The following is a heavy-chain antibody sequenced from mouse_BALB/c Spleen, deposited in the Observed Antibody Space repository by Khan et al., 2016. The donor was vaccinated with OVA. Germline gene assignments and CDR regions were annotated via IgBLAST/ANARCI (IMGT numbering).Heavy chain of an antibody. CDR3: SRVGPYHVHYGAWFAY. J-gene: IGHJ3*01. V-gene: IGHV1-4*01. CDR2: INPSNIYT. Sequence: QVQLQQSGAELARPGASVKMSCKASGYTFTSYTIHWVKQRPGQGLQWIGYINPSNIYTNYNQKFRDKATLTADKSSRTAYIQLSSLTSEDSAVYYCSRVGPYHVHYGAWFAYWGQGTLVTVSA. CDR1: GYTFTSYT. D-gene: IGHD2-10*01.